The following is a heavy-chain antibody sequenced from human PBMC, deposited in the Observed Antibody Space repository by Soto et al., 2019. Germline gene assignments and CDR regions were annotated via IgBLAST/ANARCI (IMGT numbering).Heavy chain of an antibody. CDR1: GGSISSGGYY. D-gene: IGHD2-15*01. Sequence: PSETLSLTCTVSGGSISSGGYYWSWIRQHPGKGLEWIGYIYYSGSTYYNPSLKSRVTISVDTSKNQFSLKLSSVTAADTAVYYCARGFVVVVAATPSRWFDPWGQGTLVTVSS. V-gene: IGHV4-31*03. J-gene: IGHJ5*02. CDR2: IYYSGST. CDR3: ARGFVVVVAATPSRWFDP.